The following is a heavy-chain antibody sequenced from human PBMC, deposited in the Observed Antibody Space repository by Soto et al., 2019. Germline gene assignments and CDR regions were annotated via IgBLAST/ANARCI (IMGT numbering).Heavy chain of an antibody. CDR1: GGSISSSSYY. J-gene: IGHJ6*02. Sequence: SETLSLTCTVSGGSISSSSYYWGWIRQPPGKGLEWIGSIYYSGSTYYNPSLKSRVTISVDTSKDQFSLKLSSVTAADTAVYYCARSGGSSWFYYYYGMDVWGQGTTVTVSS. D-gene: IGHD6-13*01. CDR3: ARSGGSSWFYYYYGMDV. V-gene: IGHV4-39*01. CDR2: IYYSGST.